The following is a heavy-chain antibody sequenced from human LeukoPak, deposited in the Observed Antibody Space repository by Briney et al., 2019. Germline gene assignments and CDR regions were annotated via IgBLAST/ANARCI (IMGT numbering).Heavy chain of an antibody. J-gene: IGHJ4*02. CDR2: IDGSGGSP. V-gene: IGHV3-23*01. CDR1: GFTFSRYA. D-gene: IGHD3-22*01. Sequence: AGGSLRLSCAASGFTFSRYAMNWVRQAPGKGLEWVSGIDGSGGSPPSADSVKGRFTISRDNSKNTLYLQMGSLGPEDTAVYYCATLGGSYYDSSGSFDHWGQGTLVTVSS. CDR3: ATLGGSYYDSSGSFDH.